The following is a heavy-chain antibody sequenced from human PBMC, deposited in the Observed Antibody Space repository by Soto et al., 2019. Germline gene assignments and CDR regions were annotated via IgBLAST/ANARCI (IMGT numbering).Heavy chain of an antibody. D-gene: IGHD2-2*01. Sequence: PGGSLSLSCVGSGFTFSTNYGLAWVRQAPGKGLEWVSSISGSGDGIAYADSVKGRFTISTDSSKNTLYLQMNSLRAEDTAVYYCAKGQYSSTSWGLVYFDYWGQGTLVTVSS. CDR3: AKGQYSSTSWGLVYFDY. CDR2: ISGSGDGI. V-gene: IGHV3-23*01. CDR1: GFTFSTNYG. J-gene: IGHJ4*02.